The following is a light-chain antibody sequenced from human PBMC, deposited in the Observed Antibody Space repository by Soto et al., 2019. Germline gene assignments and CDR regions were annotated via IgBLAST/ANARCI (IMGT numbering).Light chain of an antibody. CDR1: QDVSSN. CDR3: QQYIRWTLT. V-gene: IGKV3-15*01. Sequence: EMVLTQSPATLSVSPGERATLSCRASQDVSSNLAWYQQKPGQAPRLLIYGASTRATGTPARFSGSGSGTEFTLTISSLQSEDYAVYYCQQYIRWTLTFGGGTKVEIK. J-gene: IGKJ4*01. CDR2: GAS.